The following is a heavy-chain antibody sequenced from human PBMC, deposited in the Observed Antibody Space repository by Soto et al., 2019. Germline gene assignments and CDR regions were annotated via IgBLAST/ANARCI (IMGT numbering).Heavy chain of an antibody. J-gene: IGHJ6*03. CDR3: ARDLGKGYDFWSGTYYYYYYMDV. CDR2: TYYRSKWYN. V-gene: IGHV6-1*01. Sequence: SQTLSLTCAISGDSVSSNSAAWNWIRQSPSRGLEWLGRTYYRSKWYNDYAVSVKSRITINPDTSKNQFSLQLNSVTPEDTAVYYCARDLGKGYDFWSGTYYYYYYMDVWGKGTTVTVSS. CDR1: GDSVSSNSAA. D-gene: IGHD3-3*01.